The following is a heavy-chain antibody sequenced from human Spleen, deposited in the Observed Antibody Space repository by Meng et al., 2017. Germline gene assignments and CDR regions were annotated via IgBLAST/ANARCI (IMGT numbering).Heavy chain of an antibody. D-gene: IGHD6-25*01. CDR2: INPKSGDT. Sequence: VRLVQAGAEVKKPGASVKVSCKASGYTFTGYYIHWVRRAPGQGLEWMGRINPKSGDTHYAQKFQARVTMTGDTSISTAYMELSGLRSDDTAMYYCARDEDISAAGKLFGDYWGQGTLVTVSS. V-gene: IGHV1-2*06. CDR1: GYTFTGYY. J-gene: IGHJ4*02. CDR3: ARDEDISAAGKLFGDY.